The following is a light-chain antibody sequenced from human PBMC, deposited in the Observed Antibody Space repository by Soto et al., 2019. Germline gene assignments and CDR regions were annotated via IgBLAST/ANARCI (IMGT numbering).Light chain of an antibody. CDR2: DAS. Sequence: EIVLTQSPATLSLSPGERATLSCRASQSVSSYLAWYQQKPGQAPRLLIYDASSRATGTPARFSGSGSGTDFTLTISSLEPEDFAVYYCQQRSNWPQYTFGQGTKLEIK. CDR3: QQRSNWPQYT. V-gene: IGKV3-11*01. CDR1: QSVSSY. J-gene: IGKJ2*01.